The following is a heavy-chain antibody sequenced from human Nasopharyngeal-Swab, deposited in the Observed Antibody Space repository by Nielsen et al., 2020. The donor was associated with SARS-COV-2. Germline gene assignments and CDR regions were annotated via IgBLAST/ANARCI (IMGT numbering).Heavy chain of an antibody. CDR1: GGSISSSSYY. V-gene: IGHV4-39*01. CDR2: IYYSGST. D-gene: IGHD6-13*01. Sequence: SETLSLTCTVSGGSISSSSYYWGWIRQPPGKGREWIGSIYYSGSTYYNPSLKSRVTISVDTSKNQFSLKLSSVTAADTAVYYCARQGFSGIAAALDYWGQGTLVTVSS. J-gene: IGHJ4*02. CDR3: ARQGFSGIAAALDY.